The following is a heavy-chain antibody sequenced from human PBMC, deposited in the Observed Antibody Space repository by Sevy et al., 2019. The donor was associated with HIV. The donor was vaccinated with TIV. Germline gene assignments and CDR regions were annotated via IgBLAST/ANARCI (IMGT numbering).Heavy chain of an antibody. J-gene: IGHJ3*02. V-gene: IGHV3-48*01. Sequence: GGSLRLSCAASGFRFDRYSMNWVRQAPGKGLEWFSYISSGSSSINYADSVKDRFTISRDNAKKSLFLQMNSLRAEDTAVYYCARGPSIFGDVDGLNIWGQGTMVTVSS. CDR2: ISSGSSSI. D-gene: IGHD3-3*01. CDR1: GFRFDRYS. CDR3: ARGPSIFGDVDGLNI.